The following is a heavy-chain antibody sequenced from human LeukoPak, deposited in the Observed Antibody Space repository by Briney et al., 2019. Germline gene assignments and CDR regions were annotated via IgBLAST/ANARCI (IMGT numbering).Heavy chain of an antibody. Sequence: ASVKVSCKASGGTFSSYAISWVRQAPGQGLEWMGGIIPIFGTANYAQKFQGRVTITADKSTSTAYMELSSLRSEDTAVYYCAKAGGDCYSVCLADYWGQGTLVTVSS. CDR1: GGTFSSYA. D-gene: IGHD2-21*02. CDR3: AKAGGDCYSVCLADY. J-gene: IGHJ4*02. CDR2: IIPIFGTA. V-gene: IGHV1-69*06.